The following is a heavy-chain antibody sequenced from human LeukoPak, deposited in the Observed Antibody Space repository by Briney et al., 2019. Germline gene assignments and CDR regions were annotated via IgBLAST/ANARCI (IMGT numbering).Heavy chain of an antibody. J-gene: IGHJ4*02. CDR2: IYSSGST. CDR3: AKNRGGDCYDY. D-gene: IGHD2-21*01. Sequence: GGSLRLSCAASGFTVSSNYMTWVRQAPGKGLEWVSTIYSSGSTYYADSVKGRFTISRDNSKNTLYLQMNSLRAEDTAVYYCAKNRGGDCYDYWGQGTLVTVSS. CDR1: GFTVSSNY. V-gene: IGHV3-53*01.